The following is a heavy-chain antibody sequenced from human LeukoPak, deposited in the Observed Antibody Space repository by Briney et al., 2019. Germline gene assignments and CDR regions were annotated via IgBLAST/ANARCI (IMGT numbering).Heavy chain of an antibody. J-gene: IGHJ5*02. CDR2: VTENGGTT. Sequence: GGSLRLSCAASGFTFDKYPMHWVRQPPGKGLEWAALVTENGGTTFYAGSVKGRFTISRDNSKNSVYLQMNSLISEDTALYYCTQDYMGTYLAWGQGTLVTVSS. D-gene: IGHD1-26*01. CDR3: TQDYMGTYLA. CDR1: GFTFDKYP. V-gene: IGHV3-43*02.